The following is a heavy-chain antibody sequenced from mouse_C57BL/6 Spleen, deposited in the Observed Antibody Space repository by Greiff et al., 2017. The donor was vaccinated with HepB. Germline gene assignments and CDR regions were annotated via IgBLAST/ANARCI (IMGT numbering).Heavy chain of an antibody. CDR2: IDPENGDT. J-gene: IGHJ2*01. CDR3: TTLGTTVAFDY. Sequence: EVQLKESGAELVRPGASVKLSCTASGFNIKDDYMHWVKQRPEQGLEWIGWIDPENGDTEYASKFQGKATITADTSSNTAYLQLSSLTSEDTAVYYCTTLGTTVAFDYWGQGTTLTVSS. V-gene: IGHV14-4*01. D-gene: IGHD1-1*01. CDR1: GFNIKDDY.